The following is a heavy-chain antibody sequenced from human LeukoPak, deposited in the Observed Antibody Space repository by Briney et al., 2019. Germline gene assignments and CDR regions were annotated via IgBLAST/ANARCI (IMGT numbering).Heavy chain of an antibody. CDR1: GFTFGDYA. CDR3: TRNVPDWNYAMDV. V-gene: IGHV3-49*04. Sequence: GGSLRLSCTASGFTFGDYALTWVRQAPGKGPEWLRFIRSKAYGGTTEYAASVKGRFTISRDDSKSIAYLQMNSLKTEDTAVYYCTRNVPDWNYAMDVWGQGTTVTVSS. J-gene: IGHJ6*02. D-gene: IGHD3/OR15-3a*01. CDR2: IRSKAYGGTT.